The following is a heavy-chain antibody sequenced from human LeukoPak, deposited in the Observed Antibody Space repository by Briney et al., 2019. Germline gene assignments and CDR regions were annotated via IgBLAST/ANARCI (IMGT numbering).Heavy chain of an antibody. CDR2: IYPGDSDT. V-gene: IGHV5-51*01. J-gene: IGHJ6*03. Sequence: GESLKISCKGSGYSFTSYWMGWVRQMPGKGLEWMGIIYPGDSDTRYSPSFQGQVTISADRSISTAYLQWSSLKASDTAMYYCARTYIAARPGAYYYMDVWGKGTTVTASS. CDR3: ARTYIAARPGAYYYMDV. D-gene: IGHD6-6*01. CDR1: GYSFTSYW.